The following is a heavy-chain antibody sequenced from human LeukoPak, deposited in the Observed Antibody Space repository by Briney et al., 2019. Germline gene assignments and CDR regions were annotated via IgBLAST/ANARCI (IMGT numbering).Heavy chain of an antibody. D-gene: IGHD5-12*01. CDR2: IKHDESEK. CDR3: ARELVATGCDY. V-gene: IGHV3-7*01. J-gene: IGHJ4*02. Sequence: PGGSLRLSCAASGFSFNSDWMDWVRQAPGKGLEWVANIKHDESEKNYLDSVKGRFTISRDNAQNSLYLQMNGLRVEDTAVYYCARELVATGCDYWGQGTLVTVSS. CDR1: GFSFNSDW.